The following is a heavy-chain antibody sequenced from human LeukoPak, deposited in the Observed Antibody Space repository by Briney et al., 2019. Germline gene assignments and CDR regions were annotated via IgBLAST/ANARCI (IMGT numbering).Heavy chain of an antibody. Sequence: KASETLSLNCTVTGGSISSYYWSWIRQPPGKRLEWIGHIYYSGSTNYNPSLKSRVTISVDTSKNQFSPKLSSVTAADTAVYYCASRSSIWSGYQDTLYYFDSWGQGTLVTVSS. D-gene: IGHD3-3*01. V-gene: IGHV4-59*01. CDR2: IYYSGST. J-gene: IGHJ4*02. CDR1: GGSISSYY. CDR3: ASRSSIWSGYQDTLYYFDS.